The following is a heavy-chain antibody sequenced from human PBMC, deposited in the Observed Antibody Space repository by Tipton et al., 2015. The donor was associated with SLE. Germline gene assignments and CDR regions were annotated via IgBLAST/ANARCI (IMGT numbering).Heavy chain of an antibody. CDR1: GYTFTSYY. Sequence: QVQLVQSGAEVTKPGASVKVSCKASGYTFTSYYMHWVRQAPGQGLEWMGIINPNGGSTTYAQKFQGRVTMTRDTSTSTVYMELSSLRSDDTAVYYCARSRSDRRFDYWGQGTLVTVSS. J-gene: IGHJ4*02. CDR2: INPNGGST. CDR3: ARSRSDRRFDY. D-gene: IGHD3-16*02. V-gene: IGHV1-46*01.